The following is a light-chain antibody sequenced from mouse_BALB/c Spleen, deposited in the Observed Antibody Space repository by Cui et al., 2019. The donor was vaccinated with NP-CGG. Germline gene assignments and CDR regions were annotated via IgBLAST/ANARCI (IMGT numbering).Light chain of an antibody. J-gene: IGLJ1*01. Sequence: QAVVTQEAVLTTSPGGRGIRTCRSSTCAVTTNNYANWVQEKPDHLFTGLIGGTNNRAPGVPARFSGSLSGDKAALTITGAQTEDEAIYFCALWYSNHWVFGGGTKLTFL. CDR2: GTN. V-gene: IGLV1*01. CDR3: ALWYSNHWV. CDR1: TCAVTTNNY.